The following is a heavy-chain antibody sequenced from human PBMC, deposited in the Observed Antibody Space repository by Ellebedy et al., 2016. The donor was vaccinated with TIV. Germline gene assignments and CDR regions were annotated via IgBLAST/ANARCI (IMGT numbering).Heavy chain of an antibody. CDR3: AASSWYFY. D-gene: IGHD6-13*01. Sequence: PGGSLRLSCVASGLTFSSNTMSWVRQAPGKGLEWVSTISGSADTANYADSVKGRFTISRDNSKHTLYLQMNSLRAEDTAVYYCAASSWYFYWGQGTLLTVSS. CDR1: GLTFSSNT. CDR2: ISGSADTA. J-gene: IGHJ4*02. V-gene: IGHV3-23*01.